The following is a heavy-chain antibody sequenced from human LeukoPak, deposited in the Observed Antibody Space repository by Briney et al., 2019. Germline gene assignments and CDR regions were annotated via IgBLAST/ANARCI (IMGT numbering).Heavy chain of an antibody. CDR3: ARIRCGHSGSICYNH. CDR2: ISHTEGT. J-gene: IGHJ4*02. CDR1: GVSINDYY. D-gene: IGHD2-21*01. Sequence: SETLSLTCGVFGVSINDYYWSWMRQSPGKGLEWIGEISHTEGTRYNPSLESRVTMSVGTSENQLSLKLIFVTAADTAVYYCARIRCGHSGSICYNHWGLGTLVTVSS. V-gene: IGHV4-34*01.